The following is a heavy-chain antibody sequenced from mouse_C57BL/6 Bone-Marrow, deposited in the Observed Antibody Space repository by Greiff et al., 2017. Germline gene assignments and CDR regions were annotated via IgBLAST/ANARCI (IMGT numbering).Heavy chain of an antibody. CDR3: ARELGLFAY. CDR2: IDPSDSST. J-gene: IGHJ3*01. CDR1: GYTFTSYW. Sequence: QVQLKQPGAELVRPGTSVKLSCKASGYTFTSYWMHWVKQRHGQGLEWIGVIDPSDSSTNYNQKLKGKATLTVDTSSSTAYMQLSSLTSEDSAVYYCARELGLFAYWGQGTLVTVSA. V-gene: IGHV1-59*01. D-gene: IGHD4-1*01.